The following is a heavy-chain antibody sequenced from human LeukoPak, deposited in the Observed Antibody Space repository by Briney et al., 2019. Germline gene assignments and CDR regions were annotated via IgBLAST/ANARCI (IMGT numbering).Heavy chain of an antibody. J-gene: IGHJ4*02. Sequence: GGSLRLSCAASGFTFSNYAMTWVRQAPGKGLEWVSAITSSGGSTYYADSVKGRFTISRDNSKNTLYLQMNSLRTEDTAVYYCAKRDGYNSGPFDYWGQGTLVTVSS. V-gene: IGHV3-23*01. D-gene: IGHD5-24*01. CDR2: ITSSGGST. CDR1: GFTFSNYA. CDR3: AKRDGYNSGPFDY.